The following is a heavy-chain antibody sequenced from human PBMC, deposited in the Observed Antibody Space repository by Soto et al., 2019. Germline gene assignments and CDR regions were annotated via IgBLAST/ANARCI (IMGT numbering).Heavy chain of an antibody. D-gene: IGHD1-1*01. V-gene: IGHV3-53*01. J-gene: IGHJ3*01. CDR3: ATWHEREHAYDV. Sequence: PGGSLRLSCAAFGLTISGKKYVAWVRQAPGKGLEWVSGLYDVDGSFYADSVRGRFTTPSDSSKTTVYLQMNDLRPDDTAVYYCATWHEREHAYDVWGQGTTVTVSS. CDR2: LYDVDGS. CDR1: GLTISGKKY.